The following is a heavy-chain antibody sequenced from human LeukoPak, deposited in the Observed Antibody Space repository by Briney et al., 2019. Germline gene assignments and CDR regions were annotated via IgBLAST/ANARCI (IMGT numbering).Heavy chain of an antibody. V-gene: IGHV4-30-4*07. CDR1: GGSISSGGYS. D-gene: IGHD3-10*01. CDR3: ARGRDYYGSGSYYNDFDY. CDR2: IYYSGST. Sequence: SETLSLTCAVSGGSISSGGYSWSWIRQPPGKGLEWIGYIYYSGSTYYNPSLKSRVTISVDTSKNQFSLKLSSVTAAATAVYYCARGRDYYGSGSYYNDFDYWGQGTLVTVSS. J-gene: IGHJ4*02.